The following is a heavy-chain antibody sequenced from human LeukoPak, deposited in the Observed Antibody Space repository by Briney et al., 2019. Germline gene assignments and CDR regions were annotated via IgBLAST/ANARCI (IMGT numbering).Heavy chain of an antibody. CDR3: ARDPYRIAVAGTDWFDP. Sequence: GASVKVSCXASGYTFTDYYMHWVRQARGQGLEWMARINPNSGGTNYAQKFQGRVTMTRDTSISTAYMELSRLRSDDTAVYYCARDPYRIAVAGTDWFDPWGQGTLVTVSS. J-gene: IGHJ5*02. CDR2: INPNSGGT. D-gene: IGHD6-19*01. CDR1: GYTFTDYY. V-gene: IGHV1-2*06.